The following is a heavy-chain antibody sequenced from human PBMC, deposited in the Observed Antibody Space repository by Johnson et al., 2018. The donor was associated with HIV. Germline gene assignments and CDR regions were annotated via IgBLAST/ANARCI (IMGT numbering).Heavy chain of an antibody. D-gene: IGHD6-19*01. V-gene: IGHV3-30*04. J-gene: IGHJ3*02. CDR1: GFTFSSYA. CDR2: ISYDGSNK. Sequence: QVKLVESGGGVVQPGRSLRLSCAASGFTFSSYAMHWVRQAPGKGLEWVAVISYDGSNKYYADSVKGRFTISRDNAKNSLYLQMNSLRAEDTAVYYCAKWRYSSGWFSASDAFDIWGQGTMVTVSS. CDR3: AKWRYSSGWFSASDAFDI.